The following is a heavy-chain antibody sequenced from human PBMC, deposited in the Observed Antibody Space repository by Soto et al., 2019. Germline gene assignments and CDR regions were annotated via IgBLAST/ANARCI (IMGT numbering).Heavy chain of an antibody. CDR3: GRIRKKSGHSPYHGMDV. Sequence: SGSTLVNPTQTLTLTCTFCGFSLSTIGMCVSWIRQPPGKALEWLALIDWDDDKYYSTSLKTRLTISKDTSKNQVGLTMTNMDRVDTAPYRCGRIRKKSGHSPYHGMDVWGQATTVTVSS. CDR2: IDWDDDK. J-gene: IGHJ6*02. D-gene: IGHD2-15*01. CDR1: GFSLSTIGMC. V-gene: IGHV2-70*01.